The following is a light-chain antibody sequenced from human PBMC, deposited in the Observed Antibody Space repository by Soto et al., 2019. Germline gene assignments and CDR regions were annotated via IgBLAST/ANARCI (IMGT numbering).Light chain of an antibody. CDR1: QSVSSSY. V-gene: IGKV3-20*01. CDR2: GAS. J-gene: IGKJ1*01. Sequence: EIVLTQSPGTLSFSPGERATLSSRASQSVSSSYLAWYQQKPGQAPRLLIYGASSRATGIPDRFSGSGSGTDFTLTISRLEPEDFAVYYCQQYGSSPRTFGQGTKVDI. CDR3: QQYGSSPRT.